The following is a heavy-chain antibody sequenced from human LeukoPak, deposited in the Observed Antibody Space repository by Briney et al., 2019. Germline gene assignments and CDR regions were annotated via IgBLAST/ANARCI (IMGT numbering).Heavy chain of an antibody. J-gene: IGHJ4*02. CDR1: GGSISSYY. Sequence: SSETLSLTCTVSGGSISSYYWSWIRQPPGKGLEWIGYIYYSGSTYYNPSLKSRVTISVDTSKNQFSPKLSSVTAADTAVYYCARVGGANYFDYWGQGTLVTVSS. CDR2: IYYSGST. V-gene: IGHV4-59*12. D-gene: IGHD3-16*01. CDR3: ARVGGANYFDY.